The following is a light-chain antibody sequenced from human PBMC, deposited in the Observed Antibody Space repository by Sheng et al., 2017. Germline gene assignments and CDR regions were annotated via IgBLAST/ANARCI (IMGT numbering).Light chain of an antibody. J-gene: IGKJ4*01. CDR3: HQSYSFPLT. CDR1: QSISSN. V-gene: IGKV6-21*01. Sequence: EIVLTHSPDFQSVTPKEKVTITCRASQSISSNLHWYQQKPDQSPKLLIKFASQSFSGVPSRFSGSGSGTEFTLTIDSLEAEDAATYYCHQSYSFPLTFGGGTKVEIK. CDR2: FAS.